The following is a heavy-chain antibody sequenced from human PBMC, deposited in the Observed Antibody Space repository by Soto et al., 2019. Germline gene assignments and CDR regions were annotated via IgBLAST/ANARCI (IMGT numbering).Heavy chain of an antibody. Sequence: SETLSLTCTVSGGSISSYYWSWIRQPAGKGLEWIGRIYTSGSTNYNPSLKSRITMSVDTSKNQFSLKLSSVTAADTAVYYCARDGSRQRLVNYYYGTDVWGQGTTVTVSS. D-gene: IGHD6-25*01. J-gene: IGHJ6*02. CDR3: ARDGSRQRLVNYYYGTDV. CDR1: GGSISSYY. V-gene: IGHV4-4*07. CDR2: IYTSGST.